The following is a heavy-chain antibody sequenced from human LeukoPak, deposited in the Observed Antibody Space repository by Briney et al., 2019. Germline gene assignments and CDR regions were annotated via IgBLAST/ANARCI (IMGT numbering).Heavy chain of an antibody. D-gene: IGHD2-15*01. V-gene: IGHV4-39*01. CDR3: ARHWAYCSGGTCYSFDD. J-gene: IGHJ4*02. CDR2: IYYSGST. Sequence: SETLSLTCTVSGGSISSSSHYWGWIRQPPGKGLEWIGSIYYSGSTYYSPSLKSRVTISVDTSKNQFSLKLRSVTAADTAVYHCARHWAYCSGGTCYSFDDWGQGTLVTVSS. CDR1: GGSISSSSHY.